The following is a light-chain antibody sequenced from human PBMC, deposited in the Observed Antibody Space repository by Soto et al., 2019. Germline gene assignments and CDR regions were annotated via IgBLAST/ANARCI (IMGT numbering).Light chain of an antibody. CDR3: QQRGNWPRT. V-gene: IGKV3-11*01. CDR2: GAS. J-gene: IGKJ2*01. Sequence: EIVLTQSPATLSLSPGERATLSCRASQSVSSYLAWYQQKPGQAPRLLIHGASNRATDIPARFSGSGSGTDFTLTISSLESEDFAVYYCQQRGNWPRTFGQGTKLEIK. CDR1: QSVSSY.